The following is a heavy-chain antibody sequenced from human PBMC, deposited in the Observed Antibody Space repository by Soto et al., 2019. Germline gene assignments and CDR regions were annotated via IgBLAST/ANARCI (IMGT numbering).Heavy chain of an antibody. CDR1: GFPFSSYS. Sequence: PGGSLRLSSTASGFPFSSYSMSWVRQAPGKGLEWVSAISGSSGSTYYADSVKGRFTISRDNSKNTLYLQMNSLRAEDTAVYYCAKDKPPYSSSSVLSGGYWGQGTLVTVSS. D-gene: IGHD6-6*01. CDR2: ISGSSGST. V-gene: IGHV3-23*01. J-gene: IGHJ4*02. CDR3: AKDKPPYSSSSVLSGGY.